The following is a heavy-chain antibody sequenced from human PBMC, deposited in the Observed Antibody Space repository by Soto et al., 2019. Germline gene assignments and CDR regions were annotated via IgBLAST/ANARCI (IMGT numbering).Heavy chain of an antibody. CDR3: AHEILPNPPFWLGSAFAI. J-gene: IGHJ3*02. Sequence: QITLKESGPTLVKPTQTLTLTCTFSGFSLSTSGVGVGWIRQPPGKALEWLALIYWDDDKRYRPSLKSRLTITNDXXNXHXXLTMTHIDPLDTATYYCAHEILPNPPFWLGSAFAIWGQGTMVTLSS. CDR1: GFSLSTSGVG. CDR2: IYWDDDK. V-gene: IGHV2-5*02. D-gene: IGHD1-26*01.